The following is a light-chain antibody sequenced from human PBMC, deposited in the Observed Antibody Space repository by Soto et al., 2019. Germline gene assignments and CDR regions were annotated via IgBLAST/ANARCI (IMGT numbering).Light chain of an antibody. V-gene: IGLV1-44*01. Sequence: QAVVTQPPSASGTPGQRVTISCSGSSSNIGSNTVNWYQQLPGTAPKLLIYSNNQRPSGVPDRFSGSKSGTSASLAISGLQSEDEADYYCAAWDDSLNVVFGGGTKATVL. J-gene: IGLJ2*01. CDR3: AAWDDSLNVV. CDR1: SSNIGSNT. CDR2: SNN.